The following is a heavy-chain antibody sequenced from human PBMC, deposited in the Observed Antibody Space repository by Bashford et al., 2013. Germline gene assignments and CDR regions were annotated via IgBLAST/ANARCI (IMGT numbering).Heavy chain of an antibody. V-gene: IGHV1-2*02. J-gene: IGHJ4*02. D-gene: IGHD1-26*01. CDR1: GYTFTFYY. CDR3: ARGRRIVGSPEFDY. Sequence: VASVKVSCEASGYTFTFYYIHWVRQVPGQGLEWMGWINPSTGDTDFAQKFQGRFTMTRDTSTSTVYMEVSSLRSNDTAVYFCARGRRIVGSPEFDYWGQGTVVTVSS. CDR2: INPSTGDT.